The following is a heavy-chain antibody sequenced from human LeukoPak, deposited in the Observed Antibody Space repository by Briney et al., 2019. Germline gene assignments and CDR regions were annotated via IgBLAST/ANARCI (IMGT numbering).Heavy chain of an antibody. V-gene: IGHV4-59*01. D-gene: IGHD6-13*01. Sequence: PSETLSLTCTVSGGSISSYYWSWIRQPPGKGLEWIGYIYYSGSTNYNPSLKSRVTISVDTSKNQFSLKLSSVTAADTAVYYCARVVEQQLAQRLHFDYWGQGTLVFVSS. CDR2: IYYSGST. J-gene: IGHJ4*02. CDR3: ARVVEQQLAQRLHFDY. CDR1: GGSISSYY.